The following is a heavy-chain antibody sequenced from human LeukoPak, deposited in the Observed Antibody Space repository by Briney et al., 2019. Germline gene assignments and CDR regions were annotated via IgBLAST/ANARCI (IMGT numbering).Heavy chain of an antibody. CDR2: ISGSGGST. V-gene: IGHV3-23*01. Sequence: GGSLRLSCAASGFTFSSYAMSWVRQAPGKGLEWVSAISGSGGSTYYADFVKGRFTISRDNSKNTLYLQMNSLRAEDTAVYYCAKAPWYSNYFDYWGQGTLVTVSS. CDR3: AKAPWYSNYFDY. J-gene: IGHJ4*02. D-gene: IGHD4-11*01. CDR1: GFTFSSYA.